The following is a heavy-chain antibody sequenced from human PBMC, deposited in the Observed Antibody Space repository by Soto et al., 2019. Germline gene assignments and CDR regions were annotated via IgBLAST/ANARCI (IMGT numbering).Heavy chain of an antibody. V-gene: IGHV5-51*01. CDR1: GESFINYL. J-gene: IGHJ1*01. CDR2: IYPGDSDT. CDR3: SRQYCSGGSCYAHSQQ. D-gene: IGHD2-15*01. Sequence: KIASKGSGESFINYLIGWVRQMPGKGLEWMGIIYPGDSDTRYSPSFQGQVTISAGKSISTAYLQWSSLKASDTAMYYCSRQYCSGGSCYAHSQQWVQGTLVTVS.